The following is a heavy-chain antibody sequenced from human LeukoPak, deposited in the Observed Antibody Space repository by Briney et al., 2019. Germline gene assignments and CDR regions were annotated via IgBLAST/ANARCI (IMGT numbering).Heavy chain of an antibody. CDR3: ARSRAVWSIVVVPAANDY. V-gene: IGHV4-34*01. CDR1: GGSFSGYY. Sequence: SETLSLTCAVYGGSFSGYYWSWIRQPPGKGLEWIGEINHSGSTNYNPSLKSRVTISVDTSKNQFSLKLSSVTAADTAVYYCARSRAVWSIVVVPAANDYWGQGTPVTVSS. J-gene: IGHJ4*02. D-gene: IGHD2-2*01. CDR2: INHSGST.